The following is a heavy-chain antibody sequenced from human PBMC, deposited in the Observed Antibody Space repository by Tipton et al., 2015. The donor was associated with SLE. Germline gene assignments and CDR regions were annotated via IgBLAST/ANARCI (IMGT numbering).Heavy chain of an antibody. CDR1: GFTFSSYS. CDR2: ISSSSSTI. J-gene: IGHJ4*02. Sequence: SLRLSCAASGFTFSSYSMNWVRQAPGKGLEWVSYISSSSSTIYYADSVKGRFTISRDNAKNSLYLQMNSLRAEDTAVYYCARGCRYCSGGSCYSFDYWGQGTLVTVSS. V-gene: IGHV3-48*01. D-gene: IGHD2-15*01. CDR3: ARGCRYCSGGSCYSFDY.